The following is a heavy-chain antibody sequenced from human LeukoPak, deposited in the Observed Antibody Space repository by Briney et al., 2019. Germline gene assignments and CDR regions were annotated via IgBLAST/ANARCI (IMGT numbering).Heavy chain of an antibody. CDR2: IIPIFGTA. CDR1: GYTFTSYG. CDR3: ARVTFRDYYYYMDV. V-gene: IGHV1-69*06. D-gene: IGHD3-16*01. J-gene: IGHJ6*03. Sequence: SVKVSCKASGYTFTSYGISWVRQAPGQGLEWMGGIIPIFGTANYAQKFQGRVTITADKSTSTAYMELSSLRSEDTAVYYCARVTFRDYYYYMDVWGKGTTVTVSS.